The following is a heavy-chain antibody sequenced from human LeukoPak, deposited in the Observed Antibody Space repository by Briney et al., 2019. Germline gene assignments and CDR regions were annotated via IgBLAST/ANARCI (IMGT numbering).Heavy chain of an antibody. Sequence: SETLSLTCTVSGYSISSGYYWGWIRQPPGKGLEWIGYIYYSGSTNYNPSLKSRVTISVDTSKNQFSLKLSSVTAADTAVYYCARDYDGSWFDPWGQGTLVTVSS. D-gene: IGHD3-3*01. J-gene: IGHJ5*02. V-gene: IGHV4-38-2*02. CDR2: IYYSGST. CDR3: ARDYDGSWFDP. CDR1: GYSISSGYY.